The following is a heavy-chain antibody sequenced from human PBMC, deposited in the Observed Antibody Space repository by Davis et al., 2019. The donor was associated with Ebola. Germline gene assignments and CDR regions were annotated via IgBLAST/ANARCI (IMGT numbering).Heavy chain of an antibody. CDR3: ASRTYGSGSN. Sequence: GESLKISCAASGFNVGSNYMTWVRQAPGKGLEWVSIIYSGAGGSTYYADSVKGRFTISRDNSMSTLYLQMNSLRADDTAVYYCASRTYGSGSNWGQGTLVTVSS. CDR1: GFNVGSNY. V-gene: IGHV3-53*01. J-gene: IGHJ4*02. CDR2: IYSGAGGST. D-gene: IGHD3-10*01.